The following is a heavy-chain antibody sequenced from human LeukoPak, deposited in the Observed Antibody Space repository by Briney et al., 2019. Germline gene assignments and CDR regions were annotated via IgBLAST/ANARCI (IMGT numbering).Heavy chain of an antibody. Sequence: PGGSLRLSCAASGFTFSSYAMSWVRQAPGKGLEWVSVTYSGGSTYYADSVKGRFTISRDNSKNTLYLQMNSLRAEDTAVYYCARPSGYCSSTSCPRPLDYWGQGTLVTVSS. J-gene: IGHJ4*02. D-gene: IGHD2-2*01. CDR3: ARPSGYCSSTSCPRPLDY. CDR2: TYSGGST. CDR1: GFTFSSYA. V-gene: IGHV3-53*01.